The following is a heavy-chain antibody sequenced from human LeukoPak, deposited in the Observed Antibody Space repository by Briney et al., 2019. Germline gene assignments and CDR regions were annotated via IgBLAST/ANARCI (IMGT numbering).Heavy chain of an antibody. Sequence: SETLSLTCTVSGGSISSYYWSWIRQPAGKGLEWIGRIYTSGSSNFNPSLKSRVTMSVNTSKNQFSLKLSSVPPADTAVYYCARYSAQRFDPWGQGTLVTVSS. CDR2: IYTSGSS. V-gene: IGHV4-4*07. CDR1: GGSISSYY. D-gene: IGHD4-11*01. J-gene: IGHJ5*02. CDR3: ARYSAQRFDP.